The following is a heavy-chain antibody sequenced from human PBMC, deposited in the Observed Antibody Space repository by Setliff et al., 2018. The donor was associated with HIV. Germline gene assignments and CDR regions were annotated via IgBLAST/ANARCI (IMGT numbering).Heavy chain of an antibody. V-gene: IGHV4-61*08. CDR3: AREVRVVLPAAASGNYYYYMDV. CDR1: GVSIVSGGFY. D-gene: IGHD2-2*01. Sequence: SETLSLTCSVSGVSIVSGGFYFSWIRQHPGKGLEWLGTVYYTGSTNYNPSLKSRVTMSVDTSKNQFSLRLSSVTAADTAVYYCAREVRVVLPAAASGNYYYYMDVWGKGTTVTVSS. J-gene: IGHJ6*03. CDR2: VYYTGST.